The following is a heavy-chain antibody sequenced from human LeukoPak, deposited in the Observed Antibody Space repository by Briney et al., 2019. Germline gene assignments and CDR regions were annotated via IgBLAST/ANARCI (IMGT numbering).Heavy chain of an antibody. D-gene: IGHD6-19*01. CDR2: ISAYNGNT. Sequence: ASVKVSCKASGYTFTSYGISWVRQAPGQGLEWMGWISAYNGNTNYAQKLQGRVTMTTDTSTSTAYMELRSLRSDDTAVYYCARDRSRGSGWYGNDAFDIWGQGTMVTVSS. V-gene: IGHV1-18*01. CDR3: ARDRSRGSGWYGNDAFDI. J-gene: IGHJ3*02. CDR1: GYTFTSYG.